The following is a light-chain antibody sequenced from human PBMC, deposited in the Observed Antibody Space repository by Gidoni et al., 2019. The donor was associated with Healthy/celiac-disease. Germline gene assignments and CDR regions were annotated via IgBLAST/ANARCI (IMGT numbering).Light chain of an antibody. CDR2: GAS. CDR1: QSDSSSY. V-gene: IGKV3-20*01. CDR3: QQYGSSPPYT. J-gene: IGKJ2*01. Sequence: EFVFTQSPGLLSLSPGERATLSCRASQSDSSSYLAWYQQKPGQAPRLLIYGASSRATGIPDRFSGSGSGTDFTLTISRLEPEDFAVYYCQQYGSSPPYTFGQGTKLEIK.